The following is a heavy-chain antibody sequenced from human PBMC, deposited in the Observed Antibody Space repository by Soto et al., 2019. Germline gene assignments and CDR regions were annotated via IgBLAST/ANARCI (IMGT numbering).Heavy chain of an antibody. CDR1: GFTFSSYG. V-gene: IGHV3-33*01. Sequence: PGGSLRLSCVASGFTFSSYGMHWVRQAPGKGLEWVAVIWYDGSNKYYADSVKGRFTISRDNSKNTLYLQMNSLRAEDTAVYYCARDPWEFYYFDYWGQGTLVTVSS. J-gene: IGHJ4*02. CDR3: ARDPWEFYYFDY. CDR2: IWYDGSNK. D-gene: IGHD1-26*01.